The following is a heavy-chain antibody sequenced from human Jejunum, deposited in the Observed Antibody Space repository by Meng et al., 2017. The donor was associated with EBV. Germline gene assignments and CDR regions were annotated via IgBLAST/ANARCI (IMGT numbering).Heavy chain of an antibody. V-gene: IGHV4-4*02. CDR1: SDSISNGNW. Sequence: QVQLQESGPGLVKPSGTLSLTCTVSSDSISNGNWWSWVRQPPGKGLEWIGEVYHSGSTYYNPSLESRVTISIDTSKSQFSLSLNSVTAADTAVYYCARASLERLLEYWGQGTLVTVSS. J-gene: IGHJ4*02. CDR3: ARASLERLLEY. D-gene: IGHD1-1*01. CDR2: VYHSGST.